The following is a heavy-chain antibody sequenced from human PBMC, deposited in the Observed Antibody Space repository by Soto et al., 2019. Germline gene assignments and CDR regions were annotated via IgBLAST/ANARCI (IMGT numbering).Heavy chain of an antibody. J-gene: IGHJ5*02. CDR3: SKGSYGSETYYSRAKGNWFDP. CDR1: GFTFTNFA. CDR2: IGGGDGTT. D-gene: IGHD3-10*01. V-gene: IGHV3-23*01. Sequence: EVQLLESGGDLVQPGGSLRLSCAASGFTFTNFAMSWVRQAPGKGLEWVSTIGGGDGTTYYADSVKGRFTISRDNSANTLYLQMSSLRADDTAVYYCSKGSYGSETYYSRAKGNWFDPWGQGTLVTVSS.